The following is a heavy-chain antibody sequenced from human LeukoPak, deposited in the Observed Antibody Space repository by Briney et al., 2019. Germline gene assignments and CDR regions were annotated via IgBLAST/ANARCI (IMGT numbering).Heavy chain of an antibody. Sequence: ASVKVSCKVSGYTLTELSMHWVRQAPGKGLEWMGGFDPEDGETIYAQKFQGRVTMTEDTSTDTAYMELSSLRSEDTAVYYCATVEDIVVVVAPGWEFDYWGQGTLVTVSS. CDR1: GYTLTELS. V-gene: IGHV1-24*01. CDR3: ATVEDIVVVVAPGWEFDY. J-gene: IGHJ4*02. CDR2: FDPEDGET. D-gene: IGHD2-15*01.